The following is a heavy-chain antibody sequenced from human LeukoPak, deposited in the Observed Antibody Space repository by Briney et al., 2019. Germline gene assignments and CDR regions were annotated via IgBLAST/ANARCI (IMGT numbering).Heavy chain of an antibody. CDR1: GGSISSYY. CDR3: ARGSLGYCSSTSCYSSDY. Sequence: KPSETLSLTCTVSGGSISSYYWSWIRQPAGKGLEWIGRIYTSGSTNYNPSLKSRVTISVDTSKNQFSLKLSSVTAADTAVYYCARGSLGYCSSTSCYSSDYWGQGTLVTVSS. CDR2: IYTSGST. D-gene: IGHD2-2*02. V-gene: IGHV4-4*07. J-gene: IGHJ4*02.